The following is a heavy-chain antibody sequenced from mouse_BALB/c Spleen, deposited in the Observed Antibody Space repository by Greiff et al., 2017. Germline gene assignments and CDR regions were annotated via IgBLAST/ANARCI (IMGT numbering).Heavy chain of an antibody. V-gene: IGHV5-9*03. J-gene: IGHJ3*01. Sequence: EVQRVESGGGLVKPGGSLKLSCAASGFTFSSYTMSWVRQTPEKRLEWVATIGSGGGNTYYPDSVKGRFTISRDNAKNNLYLQMSSLRSEDTALYYCASPYYDYDYAWFAYWGQGTLVTVSA. CDR3: ASPYYDYDYAWFAY. CDR2: IGSGGGNT. CDR1: GFTFSSYT. D-gene: IGHD2-4*01.